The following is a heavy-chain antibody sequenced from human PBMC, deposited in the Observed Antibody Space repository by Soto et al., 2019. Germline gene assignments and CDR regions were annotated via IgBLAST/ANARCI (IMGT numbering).Heavy chain of an antibody. V-gene: IGHV3-23*01. D-gene: IGHD3-22*01. CDR1: GFTFSSYA. Sequence: GGSLRLSCAASGFTFSSYAMSWVRQAPGKGLEWVSAISGSGGSTYYADSVKGRFTISRDNSKNTLYLQMNSLGAEDTAVYYCAKVLGDYYDSSGYLFDYWGQGTLVTVSS. CDR2: ISGSGGST. J-gene: IGHJ4*02. CDR3: AKVLGDYYDSSGYLFDY.